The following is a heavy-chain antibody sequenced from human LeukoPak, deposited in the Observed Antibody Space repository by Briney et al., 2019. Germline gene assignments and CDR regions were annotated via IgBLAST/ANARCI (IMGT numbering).Heavy chain of an antibody. J-gene: IGHJ4*02. D-gene: IGHD3-22*01. CDR1: GFTFSSYG. V-gene: IGHV3-33*01. CDR3: ARDDYDSSLY. CDR2: IWYDGSNK. Sequence: PGGSLRLSCAASGFTFSSYGMHWVRQAPGKGLEWVAVIWYDGSNKYYVDSVKGRFAISRDNSKNTLYLQMNSLRAEDTAVYYCARDDYDSSLYWGQGTLVTVSS.